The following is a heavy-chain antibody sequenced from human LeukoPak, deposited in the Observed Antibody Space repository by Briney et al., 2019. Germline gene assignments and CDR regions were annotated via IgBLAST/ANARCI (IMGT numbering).Heavy chain of an antibody. V-gene: IGHV3-30*04. Sequence: PGGPLSFSGAASGFIFNNYVMHWVRKAPGKGLEWVTVISNDGTKKNYADSVKGRCIISRDNSKNMLYLEMNSLRAEDTAMYYCARGTHKWELGNRFDYWGQGTLVTVSS. CDR1: GFIFNNYV. D-gene: IGHD1-26*01. CDR2: ISNDGTKK. J-gene: IGHJ4*02. CDR3: ARGTHKWELGNRFDY.